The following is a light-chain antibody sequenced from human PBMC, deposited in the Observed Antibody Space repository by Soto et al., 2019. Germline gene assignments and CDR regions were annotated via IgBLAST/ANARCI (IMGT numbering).Light chain of an antibody. J-gene: IGKJ1*01. CDR3: QQSYYTTRT. CDR2: WAS. V-gene: IGKV4-1*01. CDR1: QSVLYNSNNKNY. Sequence: LDVYMEKRATINCKSRQSVLYNSNNKNYLAWYQQKPGQPPKLLIYWASTRESGVPDRFSGSGSGTDFTLTISSLQAEDVAVCYCQQSYYTTRTSGQGTMVDIK.